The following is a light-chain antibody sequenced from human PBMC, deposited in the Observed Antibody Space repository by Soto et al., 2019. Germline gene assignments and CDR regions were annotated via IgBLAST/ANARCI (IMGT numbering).Light chain of an antibody. CDR1: SSNIGSNT. Sequence: SVPPQPPSASGTPGQRVTISCSGSSSNIGSNTVNWYQQLPGTAPKLLIYSNNQRPSGVPDRFSGSKSGTSASLAISGLQSEDEADYYCAAWDDSLNGFYVFGTGTKVTVL. V-gene: IGLV1-44*01. CDR2: SNN. J-gene: IGLJ1*01. CDR3: AAWDDSLNGFYV.